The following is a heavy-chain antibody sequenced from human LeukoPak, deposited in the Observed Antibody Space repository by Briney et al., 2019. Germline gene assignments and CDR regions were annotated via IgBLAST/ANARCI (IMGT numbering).Heavy chain of an antibody. CDR2: INHSGST. CDR1: GGCFSGYY. D-gene: IGHD3-16*01. CDR3: ARDGPIGVYY. J-gene: IGHJ4*02. Sequence: SETLSLTCAVYGGCFSGYYWSWIRQPPGKGLEWIGEINHSGSTNYNPSLKSRVTISVDTSKNQFSLKLSSVTAADTAVYYCARDGPIGVYYWGQGTLVTVSS. V-gene: IGHV4-34*01.